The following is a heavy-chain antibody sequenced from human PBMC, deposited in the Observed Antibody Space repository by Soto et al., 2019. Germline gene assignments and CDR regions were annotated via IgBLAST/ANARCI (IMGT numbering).Heavy chain of an antibody. V-gene: IGHV4-31*03. Sequence: SETLSLTCTVSGRSISSGGYYWSWIRQHPGKGLEWIGYIFYSGSTYYNPSLKSRVTISVDTSKNQFSLKLSSVTAEDTAVYYCTRGASRVVVPAAGPFDPWGQGTLVTVSS. CDR1: GRSISSGGYY. D-gene: IGHD2-2*01. J-gene: IGHJ5*02. CDR2: IFYSGST. CDR3: TRGASRVVVPAAGPFDP.